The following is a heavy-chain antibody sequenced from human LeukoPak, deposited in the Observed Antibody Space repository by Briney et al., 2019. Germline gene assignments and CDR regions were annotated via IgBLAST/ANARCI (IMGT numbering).Heavy chain of an antibody. Sequence: SETLSLTCAVYGGSFSGYYWSWIRQPPGKGLEWIGEINHSGSTNYNPSLKSRVTISVDTSKNQFSLQLSSVTAADTAVYYCATSYSSGNFDYWGQGTLVTVSS. D-gene: IGHD3-22*01. CDR1: GGSFSGYY. CDR3: ATSYSSGNFDY. J-gene: IGHJ4*02. CDR2: INHSGST. V-gene: IGHV4-34*01.